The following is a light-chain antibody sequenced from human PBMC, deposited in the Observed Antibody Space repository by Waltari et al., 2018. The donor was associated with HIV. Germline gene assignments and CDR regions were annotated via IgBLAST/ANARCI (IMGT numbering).Light chain of an antibody. CDR2: DVS. Sequence: EIVLTQSPDTLSLSPGERATLSCRASQSISTYLGWYQKKSGQPPRLLIYDVSNRATGIPARFSGSGSGTYFTLTISSLEPEDFADYYCHYRSKWLTFGGGTKVEIK. CDR3: HYRSKWLT. J-gene: IGKJ4*01. CDR1: QSISTY. V-gene: IGKV3-11*01.